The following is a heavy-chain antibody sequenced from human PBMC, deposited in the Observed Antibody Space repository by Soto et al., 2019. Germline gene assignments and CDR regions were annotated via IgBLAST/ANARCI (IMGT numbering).Heavy chain of an antibody. CDR1: GGSISSGGYY. V-gene: IGHV4-31*03. D-gene: IGHD3-3*01. CDR3: ARDLRDFWTAGMDV. Sequence: SETLSLTCTVSGGSISSGGYYWSWIRQHPGKGLEWIGYIYYSGSTYYNPSLKSRVTISVDTSKNQFSLKLRSVTAADTAVYYCARDLRDFWTAGMDVWGQGAPVTVSS. CDR2: IYYSGST. J-gene: IGHJ6*02.